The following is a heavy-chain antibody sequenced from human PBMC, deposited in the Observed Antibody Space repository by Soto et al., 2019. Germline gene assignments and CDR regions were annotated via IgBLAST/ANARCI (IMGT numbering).Heavy chain of an antibody. CDR2: ISSSSSTI. D-gene: IGHD6-19*01. CDR3: AILGIAVAGPLPDY. CDR1: GFTFSSYS. J-gene: IGHJ4*02. Sequence: EVQLVESGGGLVQPGGSLRLSCAASGFTFSSYSMNWVRQAPGKGLEWVSYISSSSSTIYYADSVKGRFTISRDNAKNSLYLQMNSLRAEDTAVYYCAILGIAVAGPLPDYWGQGTLVTVSS. V-gene: IGHV3-48*01.